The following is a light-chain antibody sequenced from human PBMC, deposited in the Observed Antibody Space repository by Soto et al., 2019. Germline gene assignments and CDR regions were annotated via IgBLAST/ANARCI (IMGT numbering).Light chain of an antibody. Sequence: ELVLTQSPCTLSVSPGERATLSYWSSQSVSSSDLAWYQQKPGQAPRLLIYSASRGATGIPDRFSGSGSGTDFTLTISRLEPEDFAVYYCQQYGRSPKTFGQGTKVDIK. CDR3: QQYGRSPKT. V-gene: IGKV3-20*01. J-gene: IGKJ1*01. CDR1: QSVSSSD. CDR2: SAS.